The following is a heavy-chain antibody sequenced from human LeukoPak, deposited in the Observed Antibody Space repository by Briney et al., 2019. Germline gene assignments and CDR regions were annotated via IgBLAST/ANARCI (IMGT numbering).Heavy chain of an antibody. CDR2: LSGSAGGS. Sequence: GGSLRLSCGVSGITLSNYGMSWVRQAPGKGLEWVAGLSGSAGGSNYADSVKGRFTISRDNAKNSLYLQMNSLRAEDTAVYYCATGIFLTSFDYWGQGTLVTVSS. V-gene: IGHV3-23*01. D-gene: IGHD3-9*01. CDR1: GITLSNYG. J-gene: IGHJ4*02. CDR3: ATGIFLTSFDY.